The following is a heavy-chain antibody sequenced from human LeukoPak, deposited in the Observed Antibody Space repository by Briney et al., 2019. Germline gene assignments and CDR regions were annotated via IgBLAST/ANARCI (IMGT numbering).Heavy chain of an antibody. D-gene: IGHD5-12*01. CDR2: IIPIFGTA. CDR3: ARLATTDLFDY. J-gene: IGHJ4*02. V-gene: IGHV1-69*05. Sequence: SVKVSCKASGGTFSSYAISWVQQAPGQGLEGMEGIIPIFGTANDAQKFQGRVKITTDESTSTAYMELSSLRSEDTAVYYCARLATTDLFDYWGQGTLVTVSS. CDR1: GGTFSSYA.